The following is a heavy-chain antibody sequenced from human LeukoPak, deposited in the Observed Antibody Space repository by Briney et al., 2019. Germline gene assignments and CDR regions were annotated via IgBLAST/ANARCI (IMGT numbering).Heavy chain of an antibody. CDR1: GFTFSSYW. CDR2: IGPSGDKT. D-gene: IGHD6-19*01. Sequence: GGSLRLSRAASGFTFSSYWMNWVRQAPGKGPEWVSGIGPSGDKTYYADSVKGRFTISRDNSENTVYLQMNSLRVEDTALYYCAKDIDWLAFEDWGQGTLVTVSS. V-gene: IGHV3-23*01. CDR3: AKDIDWLAFED. J-gene: IGHJ4*02.